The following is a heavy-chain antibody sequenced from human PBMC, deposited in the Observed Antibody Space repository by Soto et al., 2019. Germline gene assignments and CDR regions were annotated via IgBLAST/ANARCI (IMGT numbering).Heavy chain of an antibody. V-gene: IGHV4-31*03. D-gene: IGHD3-10*01. Sequence: PSETLSLTCTVSGGSISSGGYYWSWIRQHPGKGLEWIGYIYYSGSTYYNPSLKSRVTISVDTSKNQFSLKLSSVTAADTAVYYCARDPSGSGSYFDYWGQGTLVTVS. CDR1: GGSISSGGYY. CDR3: ARDPSGSGSYFDY. CDR2: IYYSGST. J-gene: IGHJ4*02.